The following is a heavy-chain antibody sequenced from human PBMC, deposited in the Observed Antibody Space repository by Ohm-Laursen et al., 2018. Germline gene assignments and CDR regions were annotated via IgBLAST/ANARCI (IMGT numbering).Heavy chain of an antibody. D-gene: IGHD1-20*01. Sequence: SLRLSCAASGFTFSNFDMHWVRQVTGKGLEWVSLIGTVGDTYYPGSVKGRFTISRENAKNSLYLQMNSLTAGDTAVYYCARGITGRDYGMDVWGQGTTVTVSS. V-gene: IGHV3-13*01. J-gene: IGHJ6*02. CDR2: IGTVGDT. CDR1: GFTFSNFD. CDR3: ARGITGRDYGMDV.